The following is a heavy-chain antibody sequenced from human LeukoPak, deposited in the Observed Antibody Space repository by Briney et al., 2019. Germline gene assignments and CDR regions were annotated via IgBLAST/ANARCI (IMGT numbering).Heavy chain of an antibody. J-gene: IGHJ4*02. CDR2: INSDGTII. V-gene: IGHV3-74*01. CDR3: VRGLGGN. CDR1: EFTFRSNW. D-gene: IGHD1-26*01. Sequence: GGSLRLSCAASEFTFRSNWMHWVRQVPGKGLVWVSRINSDGTIINYADSVKGRFTISRDNAKNTLWLQMNSLRAEDTAVYYCVRGLGGNWGQGIPVTVSS.